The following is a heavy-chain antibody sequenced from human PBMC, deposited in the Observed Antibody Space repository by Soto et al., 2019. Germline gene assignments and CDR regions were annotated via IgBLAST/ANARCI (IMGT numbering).Heavy chain of an antibody. CDR1: GFTFSRNT. CDR2: ITSSGSYV. V-gene: IGHV3-21*01. CDR3: VKDEGIEAMDV. D-gene: IGHD3-3*02. J-gene: IGHJ6*02. Sequence: GGSLRLSCVTSGFTFSRNTMNWVRQAPGKGLEWVASITSSGSYVYYADSVKGRFSASRDNAKNSLSLQMDSLRPDDTAIYYCVKDEGIEAMDVWGQGTTVTV.